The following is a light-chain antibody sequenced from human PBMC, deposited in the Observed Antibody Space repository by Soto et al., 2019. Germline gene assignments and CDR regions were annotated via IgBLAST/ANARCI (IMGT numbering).Light chain of an antibody. Sequence: DIQMSQSPSTLSASIGARVTITCRASEDIRNYLAWYQQKPGKAPNLLISNASSLESGVPSRFSGSGSGTEFDLTISSLQPDDFASYYCQQYDSVLGTFGPGTKV. V-gene: IGKV1-5*01. CDR1: EDIRNY. CDR2: NAS. CDR3: QQYDSVLGT. J-gene: IGKJ1*01.